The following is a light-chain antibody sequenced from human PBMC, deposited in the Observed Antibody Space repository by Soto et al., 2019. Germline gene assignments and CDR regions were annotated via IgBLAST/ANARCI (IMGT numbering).Light chain of an antibody. CDR2: DNN. V-gene: IGLV1-51*01. CDR3: GTWDDGLSAVV. CDR1: SSNIGNNY. Sequence: QSVLTQPPSVSAAPGQKVTISCSGSSSNIGNNYVSWYQQLPGTAPKLLIYDNNKRPSGIPDRFSGSKSGTSATLGITGLQTGDGADYYCGTWDDGLSAVVFGGGTKLTVL. J-gene: IGLJ2*01.